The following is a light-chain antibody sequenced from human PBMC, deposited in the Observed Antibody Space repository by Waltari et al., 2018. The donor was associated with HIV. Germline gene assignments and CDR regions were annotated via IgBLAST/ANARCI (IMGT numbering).Light chain of an antibody. Sequence: DIQFTQSPSTLSASVGARVTIPCRTSQGISSYLAWYQQKPGKAPKLLIYAPSTLHSGVPSRFSGSGSGTEFTLTISSLQPEDFATYYCQQLESYTQVSFGGGTKVGIK. CDR2: APS. V-gene: IGKV1-9*01. CDR1: QGISSY. CDR3: QQLESYTQVS. J-gene: IGKJ4*01.